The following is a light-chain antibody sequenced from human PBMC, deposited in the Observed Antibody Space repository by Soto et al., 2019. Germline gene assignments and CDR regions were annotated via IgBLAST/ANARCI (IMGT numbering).Light chain of an antibody. Sequence: QSALTQPASVSGSPGQSITISCTGTSSDIDDYDYVSWYQQHPGKAPKLMIYDVSNRPSGVSARFSGSKSGNTASLTVSGLQAEDEADYYCSSYTRTPTRSWVFGGGTKVTVL. J-gene: IGLJ2*01. CDR1: SSDIDDYDY. CDR2: DVS. V-gene: IGLV2-14*03. CDR3: SSYTRTPTRSWV.